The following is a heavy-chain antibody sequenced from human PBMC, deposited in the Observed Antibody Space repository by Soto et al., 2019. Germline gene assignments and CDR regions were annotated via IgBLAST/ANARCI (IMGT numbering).Heavy chain of an antibody. CDR1: GASISSVGYS. CDR3: AGARITIFGVVPLRFDY. Sequence: SETRSLTCLVAGASISSVGYSWSWIRQQPGRGWEWIGYIYHSGSTYYNPSLKSRVTISVDRSKNQFTLKLSSVTAADTAVYYCAGARITIFGVVPLRFDYWGQGTLVTVSS. D-gene: IGHD3-3*01. CDR2: IYHSGST. J-gene: IGHJ4*02. V-gene: IGHV4-30-2*01.